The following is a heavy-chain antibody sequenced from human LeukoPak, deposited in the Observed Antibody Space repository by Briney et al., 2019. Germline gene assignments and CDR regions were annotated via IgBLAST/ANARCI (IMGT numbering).Heavy chain of an antibody. J-gene: IGHJ1*01. CDR3: SRSPDTALVN. D-gene: IGHD5-18*01. V-gene: IGHV6-1*01. Sequence: SQTLSLTCAISGDSVSSNNAVWHWIRQSPSRGLEWLGRTYYKSKWSSNYAVSVKSRITITPDTSKNRFSLQLNSVTPDDTAVYYCSRSPDTALVNWGQGTPVTVSS. CDR1: GDSVSSNNAV. CDR2: TYYKSKWSS.